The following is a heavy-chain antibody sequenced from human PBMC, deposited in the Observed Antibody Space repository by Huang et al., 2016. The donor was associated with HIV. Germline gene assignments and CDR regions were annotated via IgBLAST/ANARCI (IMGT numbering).Heavy chain of an antibody. Sequence: QVQLVQSGPEVKKPGASVKVSCQTSGYIFSNYDINWVRQAPGQGLQWMGWLNPNSGKTAFGQNFQGRVTLTRSTSTGAAYMVLNSLTSQDTAVYYCARLTSGWYQDYWGQGTLVTVSS. CDR2: LNPNSGKT. CDR3: ARLTSGWYQDY. CDR1: GYIFSNYD. D-gene: IGHD6-19*01. V-gene: IGHV1-8*01. J-gene: IGHJ4*02.